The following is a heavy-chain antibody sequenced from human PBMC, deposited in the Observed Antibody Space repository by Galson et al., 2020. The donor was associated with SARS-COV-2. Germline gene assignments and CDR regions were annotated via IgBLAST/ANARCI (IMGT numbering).Heavy chain of an antibody. V-gene: IGHV1-58*01. CDR3: AAGDDILTGYSSGAFDI. CDR2: IVVGSGNT. CDR1: GFTFTSSA. D-gene: IGHD3-9*01. Sequence: KISCKASGFTFTSSAVQWVRQARGQRLEWVGWIVVGSGNTNYAQTFQERVTITRDMSTSTAYMELSSLRSEDTAVYYCAAGDDILTGYSSGAFDIWGQGTMVTVSS. J-gene: IGHJ3*02.